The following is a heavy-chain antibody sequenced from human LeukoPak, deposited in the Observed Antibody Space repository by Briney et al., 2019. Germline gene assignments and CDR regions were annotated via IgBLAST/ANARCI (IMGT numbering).Heavy chain of an antibody. D-gene: IGHD1-26*01. V-gene: IGHV1-18*01. CDR2: ISAYNGNT. CDR3: ARSGSHNYYYYGMDV. CDR1: GYTFTNYG. Sequence: ASGKVSCKASGYTFTNYGISWVRQAPGQGLEWMGWISAYNGNTKYAQKFQSRVTMTTDTSTNTVDMELRSLRSDDTAVFYCARSGSHNYYYYGMDVWGQGTTDTVSS. J-gene: IGHJ6*02.